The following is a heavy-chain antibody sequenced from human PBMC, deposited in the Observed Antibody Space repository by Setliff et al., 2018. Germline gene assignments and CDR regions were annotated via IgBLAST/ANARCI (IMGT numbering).Heavy chain of an antibody. CDR3: ARGIEPLLPVPDY. D-gene: IGHD3-10*01. V-gene: IGHV1-69*13. CDR2: IIPIFGTA. Sequence: GASVKVSCKASGGTFSSYAISWVRQAPGQGLEWMGGIIPIFGTANYAQKFQGRVTITADESTSTAYMELSSLRSEDTAVYYCARGIEPLLPVPDYWGQGTLVTVSS. CDR1: GGTFSSYA. J-gene: IGHJ4*02.